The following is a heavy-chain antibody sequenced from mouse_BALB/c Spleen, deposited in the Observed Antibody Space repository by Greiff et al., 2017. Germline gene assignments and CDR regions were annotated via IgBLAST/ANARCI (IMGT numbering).Heavy chain of an antibody. J-gene: IGHJ1*01. D-gene: IGHD1-1*01. V-gene: IGHV2-9*02. Sequence: VKLVESGPGLVAPSQSLSITCTVSGFSLTSYGVHWVRQPPGKGLEWLGVIWAGGSTNYNSALMSRLSISKDNSKSQVFLKMNSLQTDDTAMYYCARDRDYGSSPFDVWGAGTTVTVSS. CDR3: ARDRDYGSSPFDV. CDR2: IWAGGST. CDR1: GFSLTSYG.